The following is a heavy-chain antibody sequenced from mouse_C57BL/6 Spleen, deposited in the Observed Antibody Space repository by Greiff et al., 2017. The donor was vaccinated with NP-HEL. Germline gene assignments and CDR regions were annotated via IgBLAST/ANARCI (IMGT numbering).Heavy chain of an antibody. D-gene: IGHD1-1*01. CDR3: ARWGNYYGSSYVYFDV. Sequence: QVQLQQPGAELVKPGASVKMSCKASGYTFTSYWITWVKQRPGQGLEWIGDIYPGSGSTNYNEKFKSKATLTVDTSSSTAYMQLSSLTSEDSAVYYCARWGNYYGSSYVYFDVWGTGTTVTVSS. V-gene: IGHV1-55*01. CDR1: GYTFTSYW. CDR2: IYPGSGST. J-gene: IGHJ1*03.